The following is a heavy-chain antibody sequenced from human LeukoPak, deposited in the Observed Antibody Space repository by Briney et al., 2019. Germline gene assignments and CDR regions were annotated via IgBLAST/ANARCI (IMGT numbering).Heavy chain of an antibody. J-gene: IGHJ5*02. CDR3: ARGTAMATFDP. D-gene: IGHD5-18*01. CDR1: GGSISSYY. CDR2: INHSGST. V-gene: IGHV4-34*01. Sequence: SETLSLTCTVSGGSISSYYWSWIRQPPGKGLEWIGEINHSGSTNYNPSLKSRVTISVDTSKNQFSLKLSSVTAADTAVYYCARGTAMATFDPWGQGTLVTVSS.